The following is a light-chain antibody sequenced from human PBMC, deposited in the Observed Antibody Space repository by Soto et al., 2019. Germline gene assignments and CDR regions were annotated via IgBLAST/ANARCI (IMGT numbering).Light chain of an antibody. V-gene: IGKV3-20*01. CDR2: GAS. Sequence: SSATLSLSPGERATLSCRASQSVRSHLGWYQQKPGQAPRLLIYGASSRATGIPDKFSGSGAGTDFTLTIDGLEPEDFAVYYCQQYGYSPITFGQGTRLEIK. J-gene: IGKJ5*01. CDR3: QQYGYSPIT. CDR1: QSVRSH.